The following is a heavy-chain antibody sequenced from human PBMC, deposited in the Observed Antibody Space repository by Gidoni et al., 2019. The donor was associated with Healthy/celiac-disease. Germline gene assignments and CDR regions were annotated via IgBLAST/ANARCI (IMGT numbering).Heavy chain of an antibody. V-gene: IGHV4-39*01. CDR3: ARFGLWFGELGTPGAFDP. J-gene: IGHJ5*02. Sequence: QLQLQESGPGLVKPSETLSLTCTVSGGSISSSSYYWGWIRQPPGKGLEWIGSIYYSGSTYYNPSLKSRVTISVDTSKNQFSLKLSSVTAADTAVYYCARFGLWFGELGTPGAFDPWGQGTLVTVSS. CDR1: GGSISSSSYY. D-gene: IGHD3-10*01. CDR2: IYYSGST.